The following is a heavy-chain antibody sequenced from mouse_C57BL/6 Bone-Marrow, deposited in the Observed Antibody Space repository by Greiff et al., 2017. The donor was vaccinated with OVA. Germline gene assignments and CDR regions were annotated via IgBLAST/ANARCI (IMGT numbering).Heavy chain of an antibody. CDR1: GFTFSDYG. CDR2: ISSGSSTI. J-gene: IGHJ2*01. D-gene: IGHD1-1*01. CDR3: AITTVVARGYFDY. Sequence: EVKLVESGGGLVKPGGSLKLSCAASGFTFSDYGMHWVRQAPEKGLEWVAYISSGSSTIYYADTVKGRFTISRDNAKNTLFLQMTSLRSEDTAMYYCAITTVVARGYFDYWGQGTTLTVSS. V-gene: IGHV5-17*01.